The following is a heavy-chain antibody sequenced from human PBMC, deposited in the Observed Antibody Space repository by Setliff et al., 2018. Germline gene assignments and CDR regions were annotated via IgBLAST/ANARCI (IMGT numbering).Heavy chain of an antibody. V-gene: IGHV1-2*02. CDR1: GYTFTGYY. D-gene: IGHD3-10*01. J-gene: IGHJ5*02. CDR3: ARVATLIRGVTVNWFDP. Sequence: ASVKVSCKASGYTFTGYYMHWIRQAPGQGLEWXGWINXXXXXXXXXXXXXXXXXXTXXXXISTAYMELSSLRSDDTAVYYCARVATLIRGVTVNWFDPWGQGALVTVSS. CDR2: INXXXXXX.